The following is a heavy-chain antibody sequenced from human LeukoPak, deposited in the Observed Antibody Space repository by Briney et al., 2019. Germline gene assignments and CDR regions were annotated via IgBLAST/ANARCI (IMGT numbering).Heavy chain of an antibody. CDR2: IRQDGSEK. D-gene: IGHD2-15*01. Sequence: GGSLRLSCAASGFTFSNYWMGWLRQAPGKGLDWVANIRQDGSEKYYLDSGKGRFTISRDNAKNPLYLQMNSLRAEDTAVYYCAILVVVTATQWYFDLWGRGTLVTVSS. J-gene: IGHJ2*01. V-gene: IGHV3-7*03. CDR1: GFTFSNYW. CDR3: AILVVVTATQWYFDL.